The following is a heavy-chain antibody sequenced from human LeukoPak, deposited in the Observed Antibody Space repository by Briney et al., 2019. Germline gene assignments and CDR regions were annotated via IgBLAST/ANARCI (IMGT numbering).Heavy chain of an antibody. D-gene: IGHD6-19*01. CDR1: GGSNTSYF. CDR2: IYTSGST. Sequence: HSETLSLACTVSGGSNTSYFWSWIRPPAGRGLEGIGRIYTSGSTNYNPSLKSRVTMSVDTSKNQFSLKLSSVTAADTAVYYCARDGSGWYDYWGQGTLVTVSS. CDR3: ARDGSGWYDY. J-gene: IGHJ4*02. V-gene: IGHV4-4*07.